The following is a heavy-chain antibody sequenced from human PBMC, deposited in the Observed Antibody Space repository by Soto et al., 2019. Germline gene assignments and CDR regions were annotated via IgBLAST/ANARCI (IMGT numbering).Heavy chain of an antibody. CDR3: ARDLWGYCGTDCYPLDV. Sequence: PSETLSLTCTVSGCSIIGYYWSWIRQPPGKGLEWIGYMYNTGSTVYNPSFKSRVTISVDTSKNQFSLKLNSVTAADTAVYYCARDLWGYCGTDCYPLDVWGQGTTVTVSS. J-gene: IGHJ6*02. CDR2: MYNTGST. CDR1: GCSIIGYY. V-gene: IGHV4-59*01. D-gene: IGHD2-21*02.